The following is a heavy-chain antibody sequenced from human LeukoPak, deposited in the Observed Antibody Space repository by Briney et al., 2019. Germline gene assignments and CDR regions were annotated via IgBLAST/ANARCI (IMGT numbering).Heavy chain of an antibody. CDR3: ARGADSSGYYSIFYFDY. D-gene: IGHD3-22*01. Sequence: PSETLSLTCTVSGGSISSYYWNRIRQPPGEGLEWIGYIYYSGSTNYNPSLKSRVTISVDTSKNQFSLKLSSVTAADTAVYYCARGADSSGYYSIFYFDYWGQGTLVTVSS. CDR2: IYYSGST. CDR1: GGSISSYY. J-gene: IGHJ4*02. V-gene: IGHV4-59*01.